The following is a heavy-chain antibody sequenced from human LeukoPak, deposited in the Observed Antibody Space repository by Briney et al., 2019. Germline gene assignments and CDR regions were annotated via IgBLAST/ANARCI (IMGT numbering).Heavy chain of an antibody. D-gene: IGHD3-10*01. J-gene: IGHJ4*02. V-gene: IGHV1-2*02. CDR1: GYTFTDYY. CDR2: INPNSGDT. Sequence: ASVKVSCKSSGYTFTDYYTHWVRQAPGQGLEWMGWINPNSGDTNYAQKFQGRVTMTRDTSISTAYMDLSRLKSDDTAVYFCARDAISRGMIDYWGQGTPVTVSS. CDR3: ARDAISRGMIDY.